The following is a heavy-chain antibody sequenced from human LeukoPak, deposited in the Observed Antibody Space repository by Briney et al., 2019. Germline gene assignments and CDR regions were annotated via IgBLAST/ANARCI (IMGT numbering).Heavy chain of an antibody. Sequence: PSETLSLTCTVSGGSVSSGSYYWSWIRQPPGKGLEWFGYIYYSGSTNYNPSLKSRVTISVDTSKNQFSLKLSSVTAADTAVYYCARDLEGWGSSGYYPWFDPWGQGTLVTVSS. J-gene: IGHJ5*02. CDR2: IYYSGST. D-gene: IGHD3-22*01. CDR3: ARDLEGWGSSGYYPWFDP. V-gene: IGHV4-61*01. CDR1: GGSVSSGSYY.